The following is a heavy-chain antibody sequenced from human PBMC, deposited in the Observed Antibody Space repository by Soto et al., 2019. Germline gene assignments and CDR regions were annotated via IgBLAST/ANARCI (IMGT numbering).Heavy chain of an antibody. CDR3: AKSVGANYFDY. J-gene: IGHJ4*02. CDR1: GFTFSNYA. CDR2: ISGSGGST. V-gene: IGHV3-23*01. Sequence: HPGWSLRLSCAASGFTFSNYAMNWVRQAPGKGLEWVSTISGSGGSTFYADSVKGRLTISRDNSRNTLYLQMNSLRAEDTAVYYCAKSVGANYFDYWGQGTLVTVSS. D-gene: IGHD1-26*01.